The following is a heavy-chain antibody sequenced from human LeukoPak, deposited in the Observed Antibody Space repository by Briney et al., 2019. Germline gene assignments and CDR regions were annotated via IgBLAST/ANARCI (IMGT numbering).Heavy chain of an antibody. V-gene: IGHV1-18*01. CDR2: ISAYNGDT. J-gene: IGHJ3*02. D-gene: IGHD6-19*01. CDR3: ARFGLGKHIEVAGIPFDI. CDR1: GYTFTSYG. Sequence: ASVKVSCKASGYTFTSYGINWVRQAPGQGLEWMGWISAYNGDTNYAQKLQGRVTMTTDTSTSTAYMELRSLRSDDTALYYCARFGLGKHIEVAGIPFDIWGQGTMVTVSS.